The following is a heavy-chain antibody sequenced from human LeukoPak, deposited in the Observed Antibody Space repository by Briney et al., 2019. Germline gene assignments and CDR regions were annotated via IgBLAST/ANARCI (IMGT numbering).Heavy chain of an antibody. V-gene: IGHV3-74*01. CDR3: ARDPYDILTGYYLFDY. CDR2: INSDGTTT. CDR1: GFTFSSYW. Sequence: QPGGSLRLSCAASGFTFSSYWMYWVRQAPGKGLVWVSRINSDGTTTNYADSVKGRFTISRDNSKNTLYLQMNSLRAEDTAVYYCARDPYDILTGYYLFDYWGQGTLVTVSS. J-gene: IGHJ4*02. D-gene: IGHD3-9*01.